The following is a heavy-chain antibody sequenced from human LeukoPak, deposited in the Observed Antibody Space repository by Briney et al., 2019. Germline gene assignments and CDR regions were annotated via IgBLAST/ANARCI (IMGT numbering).Heavy chain of an antibody. D-gene: IGHD3-3*01. J-gene: IGHJ6*02. V-gene: IGHV4-34*01. Sequence: PSETLSLTCAVYGGSFSGYYWSWIRQPPGKGLEWIGEINHSGSTNYNPSLKSRVTISVDTSKNQFSLKLSSVTAADTAVYYCARFPYYDFWSDSNVWGQGTTVTVSS. CDR1: GGSFSGYY. CDR2: INHSGST. CDR3: ARFPYYDFWSDSNV.